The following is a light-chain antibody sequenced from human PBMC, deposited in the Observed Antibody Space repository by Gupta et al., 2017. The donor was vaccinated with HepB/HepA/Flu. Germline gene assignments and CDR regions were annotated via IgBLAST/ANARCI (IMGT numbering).Light chain of an antibody. CDR1: QNIGTS. V-gene: IGKV6D-21*02. Sequence: EIVLPQFQDFQSVCSKEKVTSTCPASQNIGTSLHWYQHKPDQSPKLLIKYSSQYISGVPSRFSGSGSGTDFTLTIDTREAEDVAAYYCYQSRSLPRTFGQGTKVEIK. CDR3: YQSRSLPRT. J-gene: IGKJ1*01. CDR2: YSS.